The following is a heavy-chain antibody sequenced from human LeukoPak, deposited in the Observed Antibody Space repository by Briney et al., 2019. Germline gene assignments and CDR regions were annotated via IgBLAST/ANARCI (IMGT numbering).Heavy chain of an antibody. V-gene: IGHV4-30-2*01. Sequence: SQTLSLTCAVSGGSISNGGYSWSWIRQPPGKGLEWIGLIYHSGTTHYNPSLQSRLTFSLDRSKNQFSLTLTSVIAADTALYYCARNYYGSGSFYVHNWGQGTLVTVSS. CDR3: ARNYYGSGSFYVHN. CDR2: IYHSGTT. D-gene: IGHD3-10*01. J-gene: IGHJ4*02. CDR1: GGSISNGGYS.